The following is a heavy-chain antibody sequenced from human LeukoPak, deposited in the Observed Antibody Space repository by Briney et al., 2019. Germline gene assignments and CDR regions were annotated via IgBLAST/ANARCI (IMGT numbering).Heavy chain of an antibody. D-gene: IGHD2-2*01. CDR1: AFTFSSYE. CDR2: ISSSGRIT. CDR3: ARVPAGIVVVPSATC. J-gene: IGHJ4*02. Sequence: PGGSLRLSCAASAFTFSSYEMNWVRQAPGKGLEWVSYISSSGRITYYTDSVKGRFTISRDNAKNSLYLKMNSLRAEDTAVYYCARVPAGIVVVPSATCWGQGTLVTVSS. V-gene: IGHV3-48*03.